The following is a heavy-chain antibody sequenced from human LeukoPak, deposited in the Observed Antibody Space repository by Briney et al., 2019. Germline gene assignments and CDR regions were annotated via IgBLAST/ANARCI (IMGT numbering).Heavy chain of an antibody. D-gene: IGHD3-22*01. CDR1: GGSISSSSYY. CDR2: IYYSGST. Sequence: SETLSLTCTVSGGSISSSSYYWGWIRQPPGKGLEWIGSIYYSGSTYYNPSLKSRVTISVDTSKDQFSLKLSSVAAADTAVYYCARHRALWNYYDSSGYSSAFDIWGQGTMVTVSS. CDR3: ARHRALWNYYDSSGYSSAFDI. V-gene: IGHV4-39*01. J-gene: IGHJ3*02.